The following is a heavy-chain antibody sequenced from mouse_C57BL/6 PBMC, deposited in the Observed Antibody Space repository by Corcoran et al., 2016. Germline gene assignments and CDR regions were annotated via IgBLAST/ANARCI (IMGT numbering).Heavy chain of an antibody. CDR1: GYTFTDYE. CDR2: IDPETGGT. Sequence: QVQLQQSGAELVRPGASVTLSCKASGYTFTDYEMHWVKQTPVHGLEWIGAIDPETGGTAYNQKFKGKAILTADKSYSTAYMELRSLTSEDSAVYYCTRTTVVTFAYWGQGTLVTVSA. V-gene: IGHV1-15*01. CDR3: TRTTVVTFAY. D-gene: IGHD1-1*01. J-gene: IGHJ3*01.